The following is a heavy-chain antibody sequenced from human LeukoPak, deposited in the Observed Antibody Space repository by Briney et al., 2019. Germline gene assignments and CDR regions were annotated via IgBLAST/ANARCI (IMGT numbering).Heavy chain of an antibody. V-gene: IGHV3-48*04. CDR1: GFSFSTYS. J-gene: IGHJ4*02. Sequence: GGSLRLSCAASGFSFSTYSLNWVRQAPGKGLEWVSYINSGGSAIYYADSVKGRFTISRDNAKNSLYLQMNSLRADDTAVYYCARGGSYVHYWGQGTLVTVSS. CDR2: INSGGSAI. D-gene: IGHD1-26*01. CDR3: ARGGSYVHY.